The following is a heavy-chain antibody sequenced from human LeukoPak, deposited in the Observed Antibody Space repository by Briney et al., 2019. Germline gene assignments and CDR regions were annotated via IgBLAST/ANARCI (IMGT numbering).Heavy chain of an antibody. CDR1: GYTFTNYG. J-gene: IGHJ4*02. D-gene: IGHD3-9*01. V-gene: IGHV1-18*01. Sequence: GASVKVSCEASGYTFTNYGISRVRQAPGQGLEWMGWINTHTGNTKYAQKIQGRVTLTTETSTGTAYMDLRSLRSDDTAVYYCARRAYDLSTGYYGGYFDYWGQGTLVTVSS. CDR3: ARRAYDLSTGYYGGYFDY. CDR2: INTHTGNT.